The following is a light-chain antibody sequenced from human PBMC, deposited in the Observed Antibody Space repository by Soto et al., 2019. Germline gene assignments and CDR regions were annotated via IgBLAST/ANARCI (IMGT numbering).Light chain of an antibody. Sequence: QSVLTQPASVSGSPGQSITISCTGTSSDVGGYNYVSWYQQHPGKAPKLMIYDVSNRPSGVSNRFSGSKSGNTASLTISGLQAEDEADYYCSSYRISSTYVFGSGTKATVL. V-gene: IGLV2-14*01. CDR3: SSYRISSTYV. CDR2: DVS. CDR1: SSDVGGYNY. J-gene: IGLJ1*01.